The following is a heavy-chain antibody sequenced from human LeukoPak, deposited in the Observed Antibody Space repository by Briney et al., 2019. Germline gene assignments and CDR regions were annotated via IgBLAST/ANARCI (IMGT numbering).Heavy chain of an antibody. CDR1: GFTFRFFS. CDR2: ISSSSSYI. V-gene: IGHV3-21*01. CDR3: ANMVPPFDI. J-gene: IGHJ3*02. D-gene: IGHD4/OR15-4a*01. Sequence: GGSLRLSCAASGFTFRFFSMKWVPPAPGQGLEWGSSISSSSSYIYHADSVKGGFTISRDNAKHTLYLQMNSLIAEDTAVYYCANMVPPFDIWGQGTMVTVSS.